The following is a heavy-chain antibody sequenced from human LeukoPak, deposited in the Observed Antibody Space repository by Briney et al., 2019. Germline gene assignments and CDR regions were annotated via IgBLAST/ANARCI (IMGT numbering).Heavy chain of an antibody. CDR1: GFTFSSYA. J-gene: IGHJ6*02. CDR2: ISASGGST. Sequence: GGSLRLSCAASGFTFSSYAMSWVRQAPGKGLEWVSTISASGGSTYYADSVKGRFSISRDNSKDMVSLQMDSLTPADSAIYFCGRDPDRLLVFGLDVWGQGTTVIVSS. CDR3: GRDPDRLLVFGLDV. V-gene: IGHV3-23*01. D-gene: IGHD3-3*01.